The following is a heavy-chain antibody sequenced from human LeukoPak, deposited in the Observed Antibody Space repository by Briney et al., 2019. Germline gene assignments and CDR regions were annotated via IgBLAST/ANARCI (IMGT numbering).Heavy chain of an antibody. Sequence: GGSLRLSCAASGFTFSDSSIHWVRQASGKGLEWVARIRSKANSYATAYAATVKGRFTISRDDTKNTAYMQMKSLKTEDTAVYYCTSLVGATSDSDYWGQGILVTVSS. D-gene: IGHD1-26*01. CDR2: IRSKANSYAT. V-gene: IGHV3-73*01. CDR1: GFTFSDSS. J-gene: IGHJ4*02. CDR3: TSLVGATSDSDY.